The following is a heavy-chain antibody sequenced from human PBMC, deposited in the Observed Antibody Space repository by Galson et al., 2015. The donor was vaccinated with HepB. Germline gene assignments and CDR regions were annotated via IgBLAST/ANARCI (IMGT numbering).Heavy chain of an antibody. CDR2: IYYSGST. CDR3: ARDGTLDPTRGMDV. Sequence: TLSLTCTVSGGSISSGGYYWSWIRQHPGKGLEWIGYIYYSGSTYYNPSLKSRVTISVDTSKNQFSLKLSSVTAADTAVYYCARDGTLDPTRGMDVWGQGTTVTVSS. CDR1: GGSISSGGYY. V-gene: IGHV4-31*03. J-gene: IGHJ6*02. D-gene: IGHD3/OR15-3a*01.